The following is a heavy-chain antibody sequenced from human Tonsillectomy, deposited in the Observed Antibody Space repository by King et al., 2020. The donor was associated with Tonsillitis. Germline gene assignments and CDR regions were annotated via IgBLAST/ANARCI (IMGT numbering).Heavy chain of an antibody. Sequence: PGQGLEWMGIINPSGGDTDYAQKFQGRVTMTRDTSTSTVYMELSSLRSEDTAVYYCARASSSGWLYYYYGMDVWGQGTTVTVS. CDR3: ARASSSGWLYYYYGMDV. D-gene: IGHD6-19*01. J-gene: IGHJ6*02. V-gene: IGHV1-46*01. CDR2: INPSGGDT.